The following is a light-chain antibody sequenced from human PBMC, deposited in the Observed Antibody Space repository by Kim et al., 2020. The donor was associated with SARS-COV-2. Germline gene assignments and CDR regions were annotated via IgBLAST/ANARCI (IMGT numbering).Light chain of an antibody. CDR2: EVS. J-gene: IGLJ2*01. CDR1: SSDVGGHNY. CDR3: SSYAGSNIVV. Sequence: QSALTQPPSASGSPGQSVTISCTGTSSDVGGHNYVSWYQQHPGKAPKLLIYEVSERPSGVPDRFSGSKSGNTASLTVSGLQSEDEADYYCSSYAGSNIVVFCGGTQLTVL. V-gene: IGLV2-8*01.